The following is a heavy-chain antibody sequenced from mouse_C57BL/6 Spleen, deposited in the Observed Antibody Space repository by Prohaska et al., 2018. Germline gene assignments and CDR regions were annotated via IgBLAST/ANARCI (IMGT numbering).Heavy chain of an antibody. V-gene: IGHV1-64*01. CDR3: ATYGNSAWFAY. CDR2: IHPNSGST. CDR1: GYTFTSYW. J-gene: IGHJ3*01. D-gene: IGHD2-1*01. Sequence: QVQLQQPGAELVKPGASVKLSCKASGYTFTSYWMQWVKQRPGQDLEWIGMIHPNSGSTNYNEKFKSKATLTVDKSSSTAYMQLSSLTSDDSAVYYCATYGNSAWFAYWGQGTLVTVSA.